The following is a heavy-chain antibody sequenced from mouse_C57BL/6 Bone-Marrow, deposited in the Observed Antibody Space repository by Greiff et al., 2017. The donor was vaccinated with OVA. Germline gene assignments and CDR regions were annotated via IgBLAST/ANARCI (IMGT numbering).Heavy chain of an antibody. J-gene: IGHJ2*01. V-gene: IGHV5-4*01. Sequence: EVKLMESGGGLVKPGGSLKLSCAASRFTFSSYAMSWVRQTPEKRLEWVATISDGGSYTYYPDNVKGRFTISRDNAKNNLYLQMSHLKSEDTAMYYCARDDFPFDYWGQGTTLTVSS. CDR3: ARDDFPFDY. D-gene: IGHD2-4*01. CDR2: ISDGGSYT. CDR1: RFTFSSYA.